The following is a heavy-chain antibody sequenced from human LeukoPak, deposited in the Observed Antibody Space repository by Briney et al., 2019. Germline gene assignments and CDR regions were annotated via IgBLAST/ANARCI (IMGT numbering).Heavy chain of an antibody. D-gene: IGHD3-10*01. V-gene: IGHV4-39*07. CDR1: GGSISSSSYY. CDR2: IYYSGST. J-gene: IGHJ4*02. Sequence: PSETLSLTCTVSGGSISSSSYYWGWIRQPPGKGLEWIGSIYYSGSTYYNPSLKSRVTISVDTSKNQFSLKLSSVAAADTAVYYCARDSFTMVRGVIITSRIFDYWGQGTLVTVSS. CDR3: ARDSFTMVRGVIITSRIFDY.